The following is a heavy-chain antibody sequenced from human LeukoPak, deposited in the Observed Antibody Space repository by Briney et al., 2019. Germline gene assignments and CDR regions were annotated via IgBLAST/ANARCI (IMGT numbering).Heavy chain of an antibody. CDR2: INPNSGGT. Sequence: ASVKVSCKASGYTLTDYYMHWVRQAPGQGLEWMGRINPNSGGTNYAQKFQGRVTMTRDTSISTVYMELSRLRSDDTAVYHCARVGYYESSGYYEYWGQGTLVTVSS. V-gene: IGHV1-2*06. D-gene: IGHD3-22*01. CDR1: GYTLTDYY. CDR3: ARVGYYESSGYYEY. J-gene: IGHJ4*02.